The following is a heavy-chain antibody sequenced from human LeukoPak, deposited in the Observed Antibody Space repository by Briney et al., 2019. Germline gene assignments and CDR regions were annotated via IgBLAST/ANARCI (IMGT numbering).Heavy chain of an antibody. CDR1: GYTFTSYG. D-gene: IGHD4-23*01. Sequence: ASVKVSCKASGYTFTSYGICWVRQALGQGLEWMGWISAYNGNTNYAQKLQGRVTMTTDTSTSTAYMELRSLRSDDTAVYYCARALAYGGNSDYWGQGTLVTVSS. J-gene: IGHJ4*02. V-gene: IGHV1-18*01. CDR3: ARALAYGGNSDY. CDR2: ISAYNGNT.